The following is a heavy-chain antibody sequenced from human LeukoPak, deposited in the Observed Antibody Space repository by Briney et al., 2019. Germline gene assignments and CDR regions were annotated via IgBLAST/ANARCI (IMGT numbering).Heavy chain of an antibody. J-gene: IGHJ3*02. CDR1: GYTFTSYD. CDR3: ARGEGYYYDSSGSPQITEGAFDI. D-gene: IGHD3-22*01. Sequence: ASVKVSCKASGYTFTSYDINWVRQATGQGLEWMGWMNPNSGNTGYAQKFQGRVTMTRNTSISTAYMELSSLRSEDTAVYYCARGEGYYYDSSGSPQITEGAFDIWGQGTMVTVSP. CDR2: MNPNSGNT. V-gene: IGHV1-8*01.